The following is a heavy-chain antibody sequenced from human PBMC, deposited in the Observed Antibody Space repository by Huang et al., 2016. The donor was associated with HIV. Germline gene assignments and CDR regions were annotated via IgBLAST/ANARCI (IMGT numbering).Heavy chain of an antibody. CDR2: ISYAAKTK. D-gene: IGHD6-13*01. V-gene: IGHV3-30*18. Sequence: QVQLVESGGGVVQPGRSLRIFCAASGFIFSSYGMHWVRQAPGKGLEWVAVISYAAKTKYYADSVKGRFSISRDNSKTTVYLQLNSLRLEDTAVYYCAKGGSAAAVLDFWGQGTLVTVSS. CDR3: AKGGSAAAVLDF. CDR1: GFIFSSYG. J-gene: IGHJ4*02.